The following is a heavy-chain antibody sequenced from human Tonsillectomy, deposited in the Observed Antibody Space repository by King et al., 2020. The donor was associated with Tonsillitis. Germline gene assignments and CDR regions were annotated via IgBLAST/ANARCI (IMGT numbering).Heavy chain of an antibody. V-gene: IGHV4-59*08. D-gene: IGHD3-10*01. CDR3: ARLDYYGSGSYWYFDL. CDR1: GSISGSY. Sequence: VQLQESGPGLVKPSETLSLTCTVSGSISGSYWNWIRQPPGKGLEWIGYIYYSGTTNYNPSLRSRVTISIDTSKNQFSLKLSSVTAADTAVYYCARLDYYGSGSYWYFDLWGRGTLVTVSS. J-gene: IGHJ2*01. CDR2: IYYSGTT.